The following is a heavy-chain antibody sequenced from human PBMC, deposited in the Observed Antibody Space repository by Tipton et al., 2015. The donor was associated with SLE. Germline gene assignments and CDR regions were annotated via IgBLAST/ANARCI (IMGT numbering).Heavy chain of an antibody. CDR2: IYYSGST. J-gene: IGHJ6*03. CDR3: ARVADYYGSGHYYYYMDV. V-gene: IGHV4-59*01. CDR1: GGSISSYY. Sequence: LRLSCTVSGGSISSYYWSWIRQPPGKGLEWIGYIYYSGSTNYNPSLKSRVTISVDTSKNQFSPKLSSVTAADTAVYYCARVADYYGSGHYYYYMDVWGKGTTVTVSS. D-gene: IGHD3-10*01.